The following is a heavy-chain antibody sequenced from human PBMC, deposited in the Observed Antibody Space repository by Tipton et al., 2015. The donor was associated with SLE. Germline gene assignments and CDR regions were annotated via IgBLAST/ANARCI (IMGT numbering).Heavy chain of an antibody. Sequence: TLSLTCTVSGGSISSSSYYWGWIRQPPGKGLEWIGSISYRGNTYYNPSLKSRVTISVGTSKNHFSLKVTSVTAADTAVYYCARVSTMVRGVQDFYYYYLDVWGKGTTVTVSS. CDR2: ISYRGNT. CDR1: GGSISSSSYY. V-gene: IGHV4-39*07. J-gene: IGHJ6*03. D-gene: IGHD3-10*01. CDR3: ARVSTMVRGVQDFYYYYLDV.